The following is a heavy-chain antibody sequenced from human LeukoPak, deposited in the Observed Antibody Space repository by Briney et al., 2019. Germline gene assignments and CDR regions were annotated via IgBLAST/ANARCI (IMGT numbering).Heavy chain of an antibody. J-gene: IGHJ4*02. D-gene: IGHD3-10*01. CDR3: AKGDGSGSYYLYYFDY. CDR1: GFTVSDYS. V-gene: IGHV3-23*01. CDR2: ISGSGSYT. Sequence: PGGSLRLSCAASGFTVSDYSMSWVRQAPGKGLEWVSAISGSGSYTYYADSVKGRFTISRDNSKNTLYLQMNSLRAEDTAVYYCAKGDGSGSYYLYYFDYWGQGTLVTVSS.